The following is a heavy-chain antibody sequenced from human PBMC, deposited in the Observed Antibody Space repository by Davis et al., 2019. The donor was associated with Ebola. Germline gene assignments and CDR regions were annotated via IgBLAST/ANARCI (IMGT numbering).Heavy chain of an antibody. J-gene: IGHJ4*02. CDR1: GFTFSTYA. CDR2: TSHNERER. V-gene: IGHV3-30*04. D-gene: IGHD1-1*01. CDR3: ARALHDEVLDC. Sequence: GESLKISCVVSGFTFSTYAMNWVRQAPGKGLEWVAVTSHNERERFYGESVQGRFTISRDNSENTLYLQMNSLRPDDTAIYFCARALHDEVLDCWGQGTPVTVSS.